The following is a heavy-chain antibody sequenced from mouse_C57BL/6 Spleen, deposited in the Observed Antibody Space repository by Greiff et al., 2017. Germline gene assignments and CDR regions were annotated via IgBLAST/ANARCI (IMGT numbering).Heavy chain of an antibody. CDR2: IYPRSGNT. D-gene: IGHD1-1*01. CDR1: GYTFTSYG. CDR3: ARYYYGSYYAMDY. V-gene: IGHV1-81*01. Sequence: QVQLQQSGAELARPGASVKLSCKASGYTFTSYGISWVKQRTGQGLEWIGEIYPRSGNTYYNEKFKGKDTLTADKSSSTAYMELRSLTSEDSAVYFCARYYYGSYYAMDYWGQGTSVTVSS. J-gene: IGHJ4*01.